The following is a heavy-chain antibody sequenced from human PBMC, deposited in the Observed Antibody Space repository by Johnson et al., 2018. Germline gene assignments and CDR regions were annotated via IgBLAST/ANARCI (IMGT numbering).Heavy chain of an antibody. Sequence: QVQLVQSGGGVVQPGGSLRLSCSASGFSFSNHVMHWVRQAPGKGLEWVAVTSNADGIKYFVDSVKGRFTISRDTSKGSLYLQINSLRAEDRAVDYLTTGAVSGFSYREFCQHWGQGTLVTVAS. CDR2: TSNADGIK. V-gene: IGHV3-30*03. J-gene: IGHJ1*01. CDR3: TTGAVSGFSYREFCQH. CDR1: GFSFSNHV. D-gene: IGHD3-16*02.